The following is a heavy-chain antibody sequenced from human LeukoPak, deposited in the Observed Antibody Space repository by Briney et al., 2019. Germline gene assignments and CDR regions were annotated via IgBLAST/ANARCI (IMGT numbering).Heavy chain of an antibody. V-gene: IGHV3-23*01. CDR2: ISGGGEST. CDR1: GFTFSSYA. J-gene: IGHJ4*02. Sequence: GGSLRLSCAASGFTFSSYATNWLRHAPGKGREWGSAISGGGESTYNADSVKGRFIISRDNSKNTVYLQMNSLRAEDTAVYYCAKGEGGSCSSSSCSTYFDYWGQGTLVTVSS. D-gene: IGHD2-15*01. CDR3: AKGEGGSCSSSSCSTYFDY.